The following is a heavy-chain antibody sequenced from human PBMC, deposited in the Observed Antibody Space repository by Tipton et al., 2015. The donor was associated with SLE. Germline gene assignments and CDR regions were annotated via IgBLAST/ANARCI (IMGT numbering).Heavy chain of an antibody. CDR3: ARDHKWGGAFDI. J-gene: IGHJ3*02. Sequence: TLSLTCTVSGYSISSGYSWSWIRQPPGKGLGWIGYIYHSGSTYYNPSLKSRVTISVDMSQNQFSLKLSSVTAADTAVYYCARDHKWGGAFDIWGQGTMVTVSS. V-gene: IGHV4-30-2*01. D-gene: IGHD7-27*01. CDR2: IYHSGST. CDR1: GYSISSGYS.